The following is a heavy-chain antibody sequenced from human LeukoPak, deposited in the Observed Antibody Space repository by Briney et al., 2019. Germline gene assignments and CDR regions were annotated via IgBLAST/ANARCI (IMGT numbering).Heavy chain of an antibody. CDR3: ARAGVGSSWFDY. V-gene: IGHV3-30*04. CDR2: ISYDGSNK. D-gene: IGHD6-13*01. J-gene: IGHJ4*02. CDR1: GFTFSSYA. Sequence: GGSLRLSCAASGFTFSSYAMHWVRQAPGKGLEWVAVISYDGSNKYYADSVKGPFTISRDNSKNTLYLQMNSLRAEDTAVYYCARAGVGSSWFDYWGQGTLVTVSS.